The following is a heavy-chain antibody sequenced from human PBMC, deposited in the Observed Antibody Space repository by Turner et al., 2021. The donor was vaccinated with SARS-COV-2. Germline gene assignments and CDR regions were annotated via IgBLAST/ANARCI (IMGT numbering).Heavy chain of an antibody. V-gene: IGHV3-30*04. Sequence: VHVVESGGGAVHAGTSRRLSSTPSGFTFSNSARHWVREAPGEGRKWVAVMSFDGNHKFSAYTVKGRITISRDNSKNTLYLQLNSLKAEATAVYYYTRVASPTKGFYFDYWGQGTLVTVSS. CDR1: GFTFSNSA. CDR2: MSFDGNHK. J-gene: IGHJ4*02. D-gene: IGHD3-3*01. CDR3: TRVASPTKGFYFDY.